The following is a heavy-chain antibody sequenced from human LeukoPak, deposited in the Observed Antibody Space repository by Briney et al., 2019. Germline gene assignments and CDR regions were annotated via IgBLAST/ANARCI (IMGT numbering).Heavy chain of an antibody. CDR3: ARGRGLNWFDP. CDR1: GYSISSGYY. CDR2: IYHSGST. V-gene: IGHV4-38-2*02. Sequence: SETLSLTCTVSGYSISSGYYWGWIRQPPGKGLEWIGSIYHSGSTYYNPSLKSRVTISVDTSKNQFSLKLSSVTAADTAVYYCARGRGLNWFDPWGQGTLVAVSS. J-gene: IGHJ5*02. D-gene: IGHD5-24*01.